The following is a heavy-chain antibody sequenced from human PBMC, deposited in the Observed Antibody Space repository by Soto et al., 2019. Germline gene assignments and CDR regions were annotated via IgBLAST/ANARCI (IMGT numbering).Heavy chain of an antibody. CDR1: GGAIRSYY. Sequence: LSLTCSVSGGAIRSYYGSWVGQPPVKGLEWIGYIDYSGSTNYNPSLKSPVTISVDTSKNQFSLKLSSFTAAGLAGDYFGSNKYYYDSSGYYLWSHPRGQGTLVTVSS. D-gene: IGHD3-22*01. CDR2: IDYSGST. V-gene: IGHV4-59*01. J-gene: IGHJ5*02. CDR3: GSNKYYYDSSGYYLWSHP.